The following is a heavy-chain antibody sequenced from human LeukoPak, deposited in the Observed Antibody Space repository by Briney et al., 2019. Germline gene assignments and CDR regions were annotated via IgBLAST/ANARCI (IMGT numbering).Heavy chain of an antibody. CDR1: GGWISDYY. V-gene: IGHV4-4*07. CDR3: ARDGAESGYIHY. D-gene: IGHD3-22*01. CDR2: IDISETT. J-gene: IGHJ4*02. Sequence: PSQTLSLTCTVSGGWISDYYWSWIRQPAGKGLEWMGRIDISETTNYTPSLMIECTISLDTSKKQLPLRLSYVTAADTAVYYCARDGAESGYIHYWGQGTLITVSS.